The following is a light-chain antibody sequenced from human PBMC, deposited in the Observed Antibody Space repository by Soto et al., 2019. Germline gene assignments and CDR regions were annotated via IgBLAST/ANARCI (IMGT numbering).Light chain of an antibody. V-gene: IGLV1-40*01. CDR3: QSYDSSLSGSV. J-gene: IGLJ3*02. CDR2: GNS. CDR1: SSNIGAGYD. Sequence: QSVLTQPPSVSGAPGQRVTISCTGSSSNIGAGYDVHWYQQLPGTAPKLLIYGNSNRPSGVPDRFSGSKSGTSASLAITGIQDEDDADSYCQSYDSSLSGSVFGRGTKLTVL.